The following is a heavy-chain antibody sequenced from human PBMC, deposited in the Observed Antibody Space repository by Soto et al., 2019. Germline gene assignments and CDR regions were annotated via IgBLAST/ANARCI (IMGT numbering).Heavy chain of an antibody. CDR3: TTDSPTSYDYIWGSYRYPRFYFDY. J-gene: IGHJ4*02. CDR1: GFTFSNAW. D-gene: IGHD3-16*02. V-gene: IGHV3-15*01. Sequence: GGSLRLSCAASGFTFSNAWMSWVRQAPGKGLEWVGRIKSKTDGGTTDYAAPVKGRFTISRDDSKNTLYLQMNSLKTEDTAVYYCTTDSPTSYDYIWGSYRYPRFYFDYWGQGTLVTVSS. CDR2: IKSKTDGGTT.